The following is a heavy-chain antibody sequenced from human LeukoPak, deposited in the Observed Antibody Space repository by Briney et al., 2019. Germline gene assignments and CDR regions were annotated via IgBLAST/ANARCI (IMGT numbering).Heavy chain of an antibody. CDR1: GFTFSSYV. CDR2: IRYDGSNK. V-gene: IGHV3-30*02. J-gene: IGHJ6*03. D-gene: IGHD3-10*01. Sequence: GGSLRLSCAASGFTFSSYVMHWVRQAPGKGLEWVAFIRYDGSNKYYADSVKGRFTISRGNSKNTLYLQMNSLRAEDTAVYYCANFPLWFGELDYYYYYMDVWGKGTTVTISS. CDR3: ANFPLWFGELDYYYYYMDV.